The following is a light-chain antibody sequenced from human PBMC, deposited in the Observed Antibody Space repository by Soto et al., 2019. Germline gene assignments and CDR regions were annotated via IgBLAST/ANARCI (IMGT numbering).Light chain of an antibody. J-gene: IGKJ1*01. CDR3: QQRSNWPT. V-gene: IGKV3-11*01. Sequence: EIVLTQSPATLSLSPVERATLSCRASQSVSTYLAWYQQKPGQAPRLLISDASNRATGIPARFSGSGSGTDFTLTISSLEPEDFAVYYCQQRSNWPTFGQGTKVEIQ. CDR1: QSVSTY. CDR2: DAS.